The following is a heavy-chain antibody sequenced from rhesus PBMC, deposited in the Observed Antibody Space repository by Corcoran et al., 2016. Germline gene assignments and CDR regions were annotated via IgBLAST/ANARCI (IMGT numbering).Heavy chain of an antibody. V-gene: IGHV3-134*01. CDR2: ISGNSRTI. D-gene: IGHD6-43*01. CDR3: TRDYSSSLGDYVDY. Sequence: EVQLVESGGALAQPSGSLRLSCAASGFTFDDYALSWVRQAPGKGLEWVSVISGNSRTIYQADYVKGRVTIARDNDKNALFLQMDRMRAEDTAVYYCTRDYSSSLGDYVDYWGQGVLVTVSS. J-gene: IGHJ4*01. CDR1: GFTFDDYA.